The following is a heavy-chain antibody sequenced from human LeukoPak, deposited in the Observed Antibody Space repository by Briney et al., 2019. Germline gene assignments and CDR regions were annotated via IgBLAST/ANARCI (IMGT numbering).Heavy chain of an antibody. CDR2: IYCSGST. CDR1: GGSISSGGYY. D-gene: IGHD4-17*01. J-gene: IGHJ4*02. V-gene: IGHV4-31*03. Sequence: SETLSLTCTVSGGSISSGGYYWSWIRQHPGKGLEWIGYIYCSGSTYYNPSLKSRVTISVDTSKNQFSLKLSSVTAADTAVYYCARMGGDYDFDYWGQGTLVTVSS. CDR3: ARMGGDYDFDY.